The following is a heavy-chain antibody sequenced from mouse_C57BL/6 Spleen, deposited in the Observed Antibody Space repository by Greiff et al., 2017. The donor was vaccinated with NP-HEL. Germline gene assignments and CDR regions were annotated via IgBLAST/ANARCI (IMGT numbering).Heavy chain of an antibody. V-gene: IGHV1-53*01. CDR3: AREGGLFTTVVEDWYFDV. CDR1: GYTFTSYW. J-gene: IGHJ1*03. Sequence: QVQLQQPGTELVKPGASVKLSCKASGYTFTSYWMHWVKQRPGQGLEWIGNINPSNGGTNYNEKFKSKATLTVDKSSSTAYMQLSSLTSEDSAVYYCAREGGLFTTVVEDWYFDVWGTGTTVTVSS. CDR2: INPSNGGT. D-gene: IGHD1-1*01.